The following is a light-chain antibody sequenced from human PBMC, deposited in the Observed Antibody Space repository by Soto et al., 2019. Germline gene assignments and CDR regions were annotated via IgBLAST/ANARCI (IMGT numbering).Light chain of an antibody. CDR2: LGS. J-gene: IGKJ1*01. CDR3: MQALQTPRT. CDR1: QSLLHSNGYNY. Sequence: DIVMTQSPLSLPVTPGEPASISCRSSQSLLHSNGYNYLDWYLQKPGQSPQLLIYLGSNRASGVPGRFSGSGSGTVFTLKISRVEAEDVGVYYCMQALQTPRTFGQGTKVEIK. V-gene: IGKV2-28*01.